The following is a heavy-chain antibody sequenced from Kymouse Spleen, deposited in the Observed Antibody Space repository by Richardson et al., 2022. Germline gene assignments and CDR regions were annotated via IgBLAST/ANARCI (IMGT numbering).Heavy chain of an antibody. D-gene: IGHD2-21*02. CDR3: ARLAYCGGDCYLFDY. CDR1: GGSFSGYY. V-gene: IGHV4-34*01. CDR2: INHSGST. J-gene: IGHJ4*02. Sequence: QVQLQQWGAGLLKPSETLSLTCAVYGGSFSGYYWSWIRQPPGKGLEWIGEINHSGSTNYNPSLKSRVTISVDTSKNQFSLKLSSVTAADTAVYYCARLAYCGGDCYLFDYWGQGTLVTVSS.